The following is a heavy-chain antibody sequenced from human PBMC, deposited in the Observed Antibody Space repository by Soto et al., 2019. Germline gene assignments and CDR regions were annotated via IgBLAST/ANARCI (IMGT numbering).Heavy chain of an antibody. D-gene: IGHD5-12*01. CDR1: GDTFTGYY. CDR2: INPNSGGT. V-gene: IGHV1-2*02. J-gene: IGHJ3*02. CDR3: ARGPVSVDIVDLDAFDI. Sequence: ASVKVSCKASGDTFTGYYMHWVRQAPGQGLEWMGWINPNSGGTNYAQKFQGRVTMTRDTSISTAYMELSRLRSDDTAVYYCARGPVSVDIVDLDAFDIWGQGTMVTVSS.